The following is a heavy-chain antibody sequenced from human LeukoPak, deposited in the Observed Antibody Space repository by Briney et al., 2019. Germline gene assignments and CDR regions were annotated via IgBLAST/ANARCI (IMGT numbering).Heavy chain of an antibody. CDR1: GGSISSSSNY. CDR2: IYYSGST. CDR3: ARRVAIKPKYCFDS. V-gene: IGHV4-39*01. J-gene: IGHJ4*02. Sequence: SETLSLTCTVSGGSISSSSNYWGWIRQPPGEGLEWIGSIYYSGSTYYNPSLKSRVTISVDTSKNQFSLKLTSVTAADTAVYYCARRVAIKPKYCFDSWGPGTLVTVSS. D-gene: IGHD5-12*01.